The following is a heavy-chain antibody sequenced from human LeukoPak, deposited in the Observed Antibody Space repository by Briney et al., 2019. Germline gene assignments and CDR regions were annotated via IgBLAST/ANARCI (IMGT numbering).Heavy chain of an antibody. D-gene: IGHD1-26*01. J-gene: IGHJ3*02. Sequence: SETLSLTCAVYGGSFNDYYWSWIRQPPGKGLEWIGEINHSGSTNYNPSLKSRVTISVDTSKNQFSLKLSSVTAADTAVYYCASYDSKDSFDLSGSYYPDAFDIWGQGTMVTVSS. V-gene: IGHV4-34*10. CDR2: INHSGST. CDR3: ASYDSKDSFDLSGSYYPDAFDI. CDR1: GGSFNDYY.